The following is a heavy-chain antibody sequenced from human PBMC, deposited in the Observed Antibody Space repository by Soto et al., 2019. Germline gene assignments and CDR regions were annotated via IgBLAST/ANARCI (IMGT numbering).Heavy chain of an antibody. CDR2: ISYDGSNK. CDR3: AKDYYYYYGMDV. V-gene: IGHV3-30*18. CDR1: GFTFSSYG. Sequence: GGSLRLSCAASGFTFSSYGMHWVRQAPGKGLEWVAVISYDGSNKYYADSVKGRFTISRDNSKNTLYLQMNSLRAEDTAVYYCAKDYYYYYGMDVWGQGTTVTVSS. J-gene: IGHJ6*02.